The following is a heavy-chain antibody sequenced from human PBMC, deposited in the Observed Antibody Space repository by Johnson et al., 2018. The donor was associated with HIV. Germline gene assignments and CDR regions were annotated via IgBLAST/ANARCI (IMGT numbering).Heavy chain of an antibody. CDR2: IWYDGSNK. D-gene: IGHD2-8*02. CDR1: GFTVSTKY. CDR3: ARGPSQLYWPDVAFDI. J-gene: IGHJ3*02. Sequence: QVQLVESGGGLVQPGGSQRLSCAASGFTVSTKYMTWVRQAPGKGLEWVAVIWYDGSNKYYADYVTGRFTISRDNSKNTLYLQMNSLRAEDTAVYYCARGPSQLYWPDVAFDIWGQGTTVTVSS. V-gene: IGHV3-33*08.